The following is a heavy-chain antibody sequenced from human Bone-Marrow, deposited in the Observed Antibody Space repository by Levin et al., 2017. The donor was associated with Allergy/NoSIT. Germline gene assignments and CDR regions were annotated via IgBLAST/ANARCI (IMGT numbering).Heavy chain of an antibody. CDR1: GYTFTDSY. Sequence: GESLKISCKASGYTFTDSYLHWVRQAPGQGLEWMGMLNPDTGDTDYAQRFQGLVTMTRDTSISTAYLEVNSLKSDDTALYYCAKQFCDSTSCYPYFDYWGQGSLVTVSS. D-gene: IGHD2-2*01. CDR3: AKQFCDSTSCYPYFDY. J-gene: IGHJ4*02. CDR2: LNPDTGDT. V-gene: IGHV1-2*04.